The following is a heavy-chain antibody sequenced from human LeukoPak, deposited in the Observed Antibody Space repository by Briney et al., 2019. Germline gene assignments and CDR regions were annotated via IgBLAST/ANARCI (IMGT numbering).Heavy chain of an antibody. J-gene: IGHJ4*02. Sequence: GGSLRLSCEASGFTFSSYGMHWVRQAPGKGLEWVAVISSEGRSKDYADSVKGRFTISRDNSKNTLFLQMNSLRAEDTAIYYCAKDRGSSGWYHFLDHWGQGTLVTVSS. V-gene: IGHV3-30*18. D-gene: IGHD6-19*01. CDR1: GFTFSSYG. CDR3: AKDRGSSGWYHFLDH. CDR2: ISSEGRSK.